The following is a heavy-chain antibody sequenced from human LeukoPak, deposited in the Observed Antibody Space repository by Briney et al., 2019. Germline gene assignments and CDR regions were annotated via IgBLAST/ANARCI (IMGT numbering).Heavy chain of an antibody. Sequence: PSETLSLTCTVSSGSISTSNYYWGWVRQPPGKALEWIGNIFYSGSTYYSPSLKSRVTISVETSKNQFSLQLTSVTAADTAVYYCARAAPHIDYWGQGTLVTVSS. CDR3: ARAAPHIDY. CDR2: IFYSGST. V-gene: IGHV4-39*01. CDR1: SGSISTSNYY. J-gene: IGHJ4*02.